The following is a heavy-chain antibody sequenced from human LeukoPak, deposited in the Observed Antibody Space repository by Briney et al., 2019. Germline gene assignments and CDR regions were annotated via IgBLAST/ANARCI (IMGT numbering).Heavy chain of an antibody. CDR2: IYYSGST. J-gene: IGHJ4*02. V-gene: IGHV4-31*03. D-gene: IGHD3-22*01. Sequence: SQTLSLTCTVSGGSISSGGYYWSWIRQHPGKGLEWIGYIYYSGSTYYNPSLKSRVTISVDTSKNQFSLKLSSVTAADTVVYYCARDSGMIVHYWGQGTLVTVSS. CDR3: ARDSGMIVHY. CDR1: GGSISSGGYY.